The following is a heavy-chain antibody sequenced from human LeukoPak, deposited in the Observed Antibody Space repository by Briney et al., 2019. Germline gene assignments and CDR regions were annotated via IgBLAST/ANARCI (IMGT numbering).Heavy chain of an antibody. CDR2: ISAYNGNT. J-gene: IGHJ4*02. CDR3: ARESLVVVVPAPMFDY. D-gene: IGHD2-2*01. Sequence: ASVKVSCKASGYTFTSYGISWVRQAPGQGLEWMGWISAYNGNTNYAQKLQGRVTMTTDPSTSTAYMELRRLRSDDTAVYYCARESLVVVVPAPMFDYWGQGTLVTVSS. V-gene: IGHV1-18*01. CDR1: GYTFTSYG.